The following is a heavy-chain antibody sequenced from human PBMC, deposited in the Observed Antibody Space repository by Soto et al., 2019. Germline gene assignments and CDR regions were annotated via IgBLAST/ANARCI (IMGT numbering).Heavy chain of an antibody. Sequence: QVQLVQSGAEVKKPGSSVKVSCKASGGTFSSYAISWVRQAPGQGLEWMGGIIPIFGTANYAQKFQGRVTITADESTSTAYMELRSLRSEDTAVYYCARDQPSYYYDSSGYYPGWFDPWGQGTLVTVSS. J-gene: IGHJ5*02. CDR3: ARDQPSYYYDSSGYYPGWFDP. V-gene: IGHV1-69*12. CDR1: GGTFSSYA. CDR2: IIPIFGTA. D-gene: IGHD3-22*01.